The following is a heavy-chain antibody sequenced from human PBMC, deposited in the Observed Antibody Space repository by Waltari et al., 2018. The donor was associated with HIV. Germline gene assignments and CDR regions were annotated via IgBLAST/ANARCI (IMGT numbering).Heavy chain of an antibody. CDR1: GFTFSGYS. J-gene: IGHJ4*02. V-gene: IGHV3-48*01. CDR3: ARDSGSGWSQGGFDY. D-gene: IGHD6-19*01. CDR2: ISSSSSTI. Sequence: EVQLVESGGGLVQPGGSLRLSCAASGFTFSGYSMNWVRQAPGKGLEGVSYISSSSSTIYDADSVKGRFTISRDNAKNSLYLQMNSLRAEDTAVYYCARDSGSGWSQGGFDYWGQGTLVTVSS.